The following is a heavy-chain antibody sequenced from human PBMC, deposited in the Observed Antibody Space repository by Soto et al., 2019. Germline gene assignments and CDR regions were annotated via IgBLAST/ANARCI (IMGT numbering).Heavy chain of an antibody. CDR3: AKGRVDTAMLYYYGMDV. Sequence: LRLSCAASGFTFSSYGMHWVRQAPVKGLEWVAVISYDGSNKYYADSVKGRFTISRDNSKNTLYLQMNSLRAEDTAVYYCAKGRVDTAMLYYYGMDVWGQGTTVTVYS. CDR1: GFTFSSYG. V-gene: IGHV3-30*18. D-gene: IGHD5-18*01. CDR2: ISYDGSNK. J-gene: IGHJ6*02.